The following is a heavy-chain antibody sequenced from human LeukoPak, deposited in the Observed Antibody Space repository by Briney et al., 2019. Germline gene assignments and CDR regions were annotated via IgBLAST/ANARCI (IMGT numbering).Heavy chain of an antibody. J-gene: IGHJ4*02. CDR2: INPGDSDA. CDR3: ARAWNFDY. V-gene: IGHV5-51*01. D-gene: IGHD1-1*01. Sequence: PGESLKISCKASGYSFTSYWIGWVRQMPGKGLEWTGIINPGDSDARYSPSFQGQVTISADKSISTAYLQWSSLKASDTAIYYCARAWNFDYWGQGTLVTVSS. CDR1: GYSFTSYW.